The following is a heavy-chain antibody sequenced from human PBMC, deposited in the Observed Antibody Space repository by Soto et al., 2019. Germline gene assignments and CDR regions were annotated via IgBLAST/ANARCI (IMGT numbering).Heavy chain of an antibody. D-gene: IGHD3-22*01. Sequence: QVQLMESGGGLVKPGGSLRLSCAASTFAFSDYYMSWIRQAPGKGLEWVSYISSSGSTIYYADSVKGRFTISRDNAKNSLYLQMNSLRAEDTAVYYCAGAYGSSGYYYYWFFDLWGRGTLVTVSS. CDR3: AGAYGSSGYYYYWFFDL. V-gene: IGHV3-11*01. CDR1: TFAFSDYY. J-gene: IGHJ2*01. CDR2: ISSSGSTI.